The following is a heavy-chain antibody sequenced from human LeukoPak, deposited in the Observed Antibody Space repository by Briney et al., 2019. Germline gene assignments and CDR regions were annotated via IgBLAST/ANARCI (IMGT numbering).Heavy chain of an antibody. D-gene: IGHD3-3*01. CDR3: ARDRRAYYDFWSGYYCY. V-gene: IGHV3-20*04. Sequence: PGESLRLSCAASGFTGYGMSWVRQAPGKGLEWVSGISWNGGNTGYADSVKGRFTISRDSAKNYLYLQMTSLRVEDTAFYYCARDRRAYYDFWSGYYCYWGQGTLVTVSS. J-gene: IGHJ4*02. CDR1: GFTGYG. CDR2: ISWNGGNT.